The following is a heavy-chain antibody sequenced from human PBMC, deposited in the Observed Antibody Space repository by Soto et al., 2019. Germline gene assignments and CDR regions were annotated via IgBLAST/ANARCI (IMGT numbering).Heavy chain of an antibody. CDR2: INHSGST. CDR1: GGSFSGYY. CDR3: ARVRPESNAFDI. Sequence: PSETLSLTCAVYGGSFSGYYWSWIRQPPGKGLEWIGEINHSGSTNYNPSLKSRVTISVDTSKNQFSLKLSSVTAADKAVYYCARVRPESNAFDIWGQGKMVTVSS. V-gene: IGHV4-34*01. J-gene: IGHJ3*02.